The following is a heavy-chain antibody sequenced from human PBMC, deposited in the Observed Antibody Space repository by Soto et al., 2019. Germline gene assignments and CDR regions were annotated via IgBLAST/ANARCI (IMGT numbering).Heavy chain of an antibody. CDR2: ISYDESNK. J-gene: IGHJ4*02. CDR1: GFTFSSYG. CDR3: AKDPSGSYGSD. Sequence: QPGGSLRLSCAASGFTFSSYGMHWVRQAPGKGLEWVAVISYDESNKYYADSVKGRFTISRDNSKNTVYLQMNSLRAEDTAVYYCAKDPSGSYGSDWGQGTLVTVSS. D-gene: IGHD1-26*01. V-gene: IGHV3-30*18.